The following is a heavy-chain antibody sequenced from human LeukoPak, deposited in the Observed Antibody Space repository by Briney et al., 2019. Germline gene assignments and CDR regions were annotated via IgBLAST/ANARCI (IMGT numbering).Heavy chain of an antibody. Sequence: SSVTLSITCTVSGGSISSGNYYWSWIRQPAGRVLEWIGRFYTSGNTNYNPSLKSRVTISVDMSKNQFSLKLSSLTAANTAVYYWARMSYSYDHFDYWGQGTLVTVSS. V-gene: IGHV4-61*02. J-gene: IGHJ4*01. CDR3: ARMSYSYDHFDY. D-gene: IGHD5-18*01. CDR1: GGSISSGNYY. CDR2: FYTSGNT.